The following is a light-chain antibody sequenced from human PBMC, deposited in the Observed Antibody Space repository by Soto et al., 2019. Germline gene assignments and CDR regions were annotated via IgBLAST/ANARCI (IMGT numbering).Light chain of an antibody. CDR1: NSDVGAYNF. Sequence: QSVLTQPRSVSGSPGQSVTISCTGTNSDVGAYNFVSWYQQQPGKAPKLILYDVNQRPSGVPDRLSGSKSDNTASLTISGLQTEGEADYYCCSYAGDYNLVFGGGTK. V-gene: IGLV2-11*01. J-gene: IGLJ3*02. CDR3: CSYAGDYNLV. CDR2: DVN.